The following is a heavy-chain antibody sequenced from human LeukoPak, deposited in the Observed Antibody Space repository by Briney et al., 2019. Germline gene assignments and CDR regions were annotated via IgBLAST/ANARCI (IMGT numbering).Heavy chain of an antibody. CDR2: ISTTSNNI. CDR3: ASRDY. Sequence: GGSLRLSCAASGFTLSTYNMKWVRQAPRKGLDWISSISTTSNNINYADSVKGRFTISRDNAKNSLYLQMNSLRAEDTAVYYCASRDYWGQGTLVTVSS. CDR1: GFTLSTYN. V-gene: IGHV3-21*06. J-gene: IGHJ4*02.